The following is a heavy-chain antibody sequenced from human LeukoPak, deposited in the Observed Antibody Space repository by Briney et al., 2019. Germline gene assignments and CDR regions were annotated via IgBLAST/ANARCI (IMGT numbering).Heavy chain of an antibody. V-gene: IGHV4-59*01. CDR3: ARDPSYHGGYFDY. J-gene: IGHJ4*02. D-gene: IGHD2-2*01. CDR1: GGSINSYY. Sequence: SATLSLTCTVSGGSINSYYWRWIRQPPGQGLEWSGYIYYSGSTNYNPSLKSRVTISVDTSKNQFSLKLSSVTAADTAVYYCARDPSYHGGYFDYWGQGTLVTVSS. CDR2: IYYSGST.